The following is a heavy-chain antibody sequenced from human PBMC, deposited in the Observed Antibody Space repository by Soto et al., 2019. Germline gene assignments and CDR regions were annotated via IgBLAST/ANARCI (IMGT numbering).Heavy chain of an antibody. Sequence: EVQLVESGGGLVQPGGSQRLSCAASGFTFSSYWMHWVRQAPGKGLVWVSRINSDGSSTSYADSVKGRFTISRDNAKNTLYLQMNSLRAEDTAVYYCARDSNLWFGELGGGLYWGQGTLVTVSS. CDR1: GFTFSSYW. CDR3: ARDSNLWFGELGGGLY. V-gene: IGHV3-74*01. J-gene: IGHJ4*02. D-gene: IGHD3-10*01. CDR2: INSDGSST.